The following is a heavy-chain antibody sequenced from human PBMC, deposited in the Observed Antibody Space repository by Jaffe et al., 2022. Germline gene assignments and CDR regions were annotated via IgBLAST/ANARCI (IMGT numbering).Heavy chain of an antibody. V-gene: IGHV5-51*03. CDR3: VRSPEEQLWPVSFDY. J-gene: IGHJ4*02. CDR2: IYPGDSDT. Sequence: EVQLVQSGAEVKKPGESLKISCKGSGYSFTSYWIGWVRQMPGKGLEWMGIIYPGDSDTRYSPSFQGQVTISADKSISTAYLQWSSLKASDTAMYYCVRSPEEQLWPVSFDYWGQGTLVTVSS. CDR1: GYSFTSYW. D-gene: IGHD5-18*01.